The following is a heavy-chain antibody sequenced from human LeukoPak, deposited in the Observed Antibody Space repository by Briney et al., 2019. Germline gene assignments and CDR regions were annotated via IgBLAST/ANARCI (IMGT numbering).Heavy chain of an antibody. V-gene: IGHV4-39*07. D-gene: IGHD4-17*01. J-gene: IGHJ2*01. CDR1: GGSISSNSYY. CDR3: ARDSYGYWYFDL. Sequence: SETLSLTCTVSGGSISSNSYYWGWIRQPPGKGLEWIGSIYYSGSTYYSPSLKSRVTISVDTSKNQFSLKLSSVTAADTAVYYCARDSYGYWYFDLWGRGTLVTVSS. CDR2: IYYSGST.